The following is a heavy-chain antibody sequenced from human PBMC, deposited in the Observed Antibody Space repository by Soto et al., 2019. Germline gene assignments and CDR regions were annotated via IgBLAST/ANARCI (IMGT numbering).Heavy chain of an antibody. D-gene: IGHD6-19*01. V-gene: IGHV3-7*01. CDR1: GFTFSNYW. Sequence: GGSLRLSCAASGFTFSNYWMTWVRQAPGKGLEWVANIKLDGSENYYVDSVKGRFTISRDTTKNLLYLQMNSLRDEDTAVYYCARARYGWYSSGWYGDYWGQGALVTVSS. CDR2: IKLDGSEN. J-gene: IGHJ4*02. CDR3: ARARYGWYSSGWYGDY.